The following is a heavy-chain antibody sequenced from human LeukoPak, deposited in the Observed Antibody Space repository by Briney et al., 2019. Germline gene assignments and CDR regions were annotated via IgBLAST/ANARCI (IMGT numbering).Heavy chain of an antibody. CDR1: GGSISTYY. D-gene: IGHD2-2*01. Sequence: SEILSLSCSVSGGSISTYYWSWIRRPAGKGLEWIGRIYTTGGTNYDPSLKSRVTMSVDTSKNQFSLKLTSVTAADTAVYYCARDGGRTSSDAVEIWGQGTMVTVSS. CDR2: IYTTGGT. CDR3: ARDGGRTSSDAVEI. V-gene: IGHV4-4*07. J-gene: IGHJ3*02.